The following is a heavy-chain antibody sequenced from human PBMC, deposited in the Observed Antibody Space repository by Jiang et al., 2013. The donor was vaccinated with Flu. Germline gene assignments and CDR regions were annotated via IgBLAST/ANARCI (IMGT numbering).Heavy chain of an antibody. Sequence: GAEVKKPGSSVKVSCKASGGTFSSSVISWVRQAPGQELEWMGDILPIIGATNYAQKFQGRVTITADKSTSTAYTELSSLRSEDTAVYYCSTPSRVVGLLLLDSVGPGTLVTVSS. CDR2: ILPIIGAT. D-gene: IGHD2-21*02. V-gene: IGHV1-69*06. CDR1: GGTFSSSV. CDR3: STPSRVVGLLLLDS. J-gene: IGHJ4*03.